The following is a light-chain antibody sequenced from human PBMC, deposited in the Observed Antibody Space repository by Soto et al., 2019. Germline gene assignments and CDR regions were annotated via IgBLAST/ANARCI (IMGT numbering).Light chain of an antibody. CDR2: SVS. J-gene: IGLJ1*01. CDR1: SSDVGGQNY. CDR3: CSYAGSYTYV. Sequence: QAVLTQPRSVSGSTGKSVTITCTGTSSDVGGQNYVSWYQQYTGKARNLLLSSVSKRPSGVPDRFSGSMSGNTASLTISGLQAEDEADYYCCSYAGSYTYVFGTGTKVTVL. V-gene: IGLV2-11*01.